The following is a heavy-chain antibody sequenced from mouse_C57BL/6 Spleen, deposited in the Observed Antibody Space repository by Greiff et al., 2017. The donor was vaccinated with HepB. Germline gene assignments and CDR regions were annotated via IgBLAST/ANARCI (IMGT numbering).Heavy chain of an antibody. CDR3: ARSALYYYGSSGYFDV. Sequence: EVQLKQSGPELVKPGASVKISCKASGYSFTGYYMNWVKQSPEKSLEWIGEINPSTGGTTYNQKFKAKATLTVDKSSSTAYMQLKSLTSEDSAVYYCARSALYYYGSSGYFDVWGTGTTVTVSS. D-gene: IGHD1-1*01. V-gene: IGHV1-42*01. CDR2: INPSTGGT. CDR1: GYSFTGYY. J-gene: IGHJ1*03.